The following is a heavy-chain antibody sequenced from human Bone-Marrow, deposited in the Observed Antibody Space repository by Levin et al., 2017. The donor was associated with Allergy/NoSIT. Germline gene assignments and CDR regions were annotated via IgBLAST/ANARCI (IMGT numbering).Heavy chain of an antibody. CDR2: ISSSGSTI. J-gene: IGHJ4*02. Sequence: GGSLRLSCAASGFTFSSYEMNWVRQAPGKGLEWVSYISSSGSTIYYADSVKGRFTISRDNAKNSLYLQMNSLRAEDTAVYYCATKFDWLRGGGPFHWGQGTLVTVSS. CDR3: ATKFDWLRGGGPFH. D-gene: IGHD3-9*01. V-gene: IGHV3-48*03. CDR1: GFTFSSYE.